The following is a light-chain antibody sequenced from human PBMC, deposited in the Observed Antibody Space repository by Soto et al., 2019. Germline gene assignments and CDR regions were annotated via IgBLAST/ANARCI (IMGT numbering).Light chain of an antibody. CDR1: QSVSSY. Sequence: EIVLTQSPATLSLSPGERATLSCRASQSVSSYLDWYQQKSGQAPRLLIYDASNRATGTPARFSGSGSGTAFTLTISSLEPEDFAVYYCQQRTNWPPWTFGQGSKVEIK. V-gene: IGKV3-11*01. CDR2: DAS. J-gene: IGKJ1*01. CDR3: QQRTNWPPWT.